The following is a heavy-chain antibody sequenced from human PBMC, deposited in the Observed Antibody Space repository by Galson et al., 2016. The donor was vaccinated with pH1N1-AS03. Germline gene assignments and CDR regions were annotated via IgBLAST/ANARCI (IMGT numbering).Heavy chain of an antibody. CDR2: IKQDGSEK. CDR3: FEINNG. Sequence: SLRLSCAASGFTFNRSWMNWVRQAPGKGLEWVDNIKQDGSEKYYVDSVKGRFTISRDNAKNSLYLQMNSLRAEDTAVYYCFEINNGGGQGTLVTVSS. J-gene: IGHJ4*02. CDR1: GFTFNRSW. D-gene: IGHD2-8*01. V-gene: IGHV3-7*01.